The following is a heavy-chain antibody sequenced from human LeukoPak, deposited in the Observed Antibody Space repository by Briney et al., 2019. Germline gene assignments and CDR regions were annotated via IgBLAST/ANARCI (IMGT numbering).Heavy chain of an antibody. D-gene: IGHD2-21*02. CDR3: AKEKARATRMRIVVVTEVQSNAFDI. V-gene: IGHV3-23*01. CDR2: ISGSGGST. J-gene: IGHJ3*02. CDR1: GFTVSSNY. Sequence: QPGGSLRLSCAASGFTVSSNYMSWVRQAPGKGLEWVSVISGSGGSTYYADSVKGRFTISRDNSKNTLYLQMNSLRAEDTAVYYCAKEKARATRMRIVVVTEVQSNAFDIWGQGTMVTVSS.